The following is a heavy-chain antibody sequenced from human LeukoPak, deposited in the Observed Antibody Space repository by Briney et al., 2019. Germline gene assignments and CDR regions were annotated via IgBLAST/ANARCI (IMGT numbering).Heavy chain of an antibody. CDR3: ARDLQIPAHGYSVDY. V-gene: IGHV3-48*02. D-gene: IGHD2-2*01. CDR1: GFSISNYG. CDR2: IRSDSSTK. Sequence: GGSLRLSCAGSGFSISNYGMNWVRQAPGKGLEWLSYIRSDSSTKYYADSVEGRFTISRDNAQNSLYLQMNSLRDEDSGVYYCARDLQIPAHGYSVDYWGQGTLVTVSS. J-gene: IGHJ4*02.